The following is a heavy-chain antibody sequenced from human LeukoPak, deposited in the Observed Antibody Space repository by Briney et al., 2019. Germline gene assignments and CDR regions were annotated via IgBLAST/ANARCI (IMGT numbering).Heavy chain of an antibody. J-gene: IGHJ4*02. V-gene: IGHV3-23*01. CDR3: AKGDRPWELLRY. Sequence: PGGSLRLSCAASGFTFSSYAMSWVRQAPGKGLEWVSAISGSGASTYYADSVKGRFTISRDNSKNTLYLQMNSLRAEDRAVYYCAKGDRPWELLRYWGQGTLVTVSS. D-gene: IGHD1-26*01. CDR1: GFTFSSYA. CDR2: ISGSGAST.